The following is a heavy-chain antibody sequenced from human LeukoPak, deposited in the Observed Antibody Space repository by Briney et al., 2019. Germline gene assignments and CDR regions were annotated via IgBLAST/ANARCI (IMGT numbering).Heavy chain of an antibody. CDR3: ARHRYFFGSGSYEVDWFDP. CDR2: IYYSGRN. CDR1: GGSISSISHY. J-gene: IGHJ5*02. D-gene: IGHD3-10*01. V-gene: IGHV4-39*01. Sequence: PSETLSLTCTVSGGSISSISHYWGWIRQPPGKGLEWIGSIYYSGRNNYNPSLKSRVTISADTSKNQFSLKLTSVTAADTAVYYCARHRYFFGSGSYEVDWFDPWGQGTLATVSS.